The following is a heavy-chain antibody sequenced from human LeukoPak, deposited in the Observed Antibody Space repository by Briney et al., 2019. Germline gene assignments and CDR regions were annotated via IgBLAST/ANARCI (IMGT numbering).Heavy chain of an antibody. CDR2: ISDIGSI. Sequence: SQTLSLTCSVSGGSISSGNYFWSWVRQPPGKGLEWIAYISDIGSINYNPSLKSRVTISLDTSKNQFSLKLSSVTAADTAVYYCAGHHPRNTVDFWGQGTLVTVSS. V-gene: IGHV4-61*09. CDR1: GGSISSGNYF. D-gene: IGHD2/OR15-2a*01. CDR3: AGHHPRNTVDF. J-gene: IGHJ4*02.